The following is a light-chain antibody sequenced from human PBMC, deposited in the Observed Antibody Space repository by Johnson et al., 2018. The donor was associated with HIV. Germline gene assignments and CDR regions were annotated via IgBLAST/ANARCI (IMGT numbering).Light chain of an antibody. J-gene: IGLJ1*01. V-gene: IGLV1-51*02. CDR3: GTWDSSLSAQV. CDR2: ENS. Sequence: QSALTQPPSVSAAPGQKVTISCSGSSSNIGNNYVSWYQQLPGTAPKLLIYENSKRPSGIPDRFSGSKSGTSATLGITGLQTGDEADYYCGTWDSSLSAQVFGTGTKVTVL. CDR1: SSNIGNNY.